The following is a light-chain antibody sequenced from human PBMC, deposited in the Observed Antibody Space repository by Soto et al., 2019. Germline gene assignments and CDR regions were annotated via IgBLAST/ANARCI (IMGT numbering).Light chain of an antibody. CDR2: MAY. V-gene: IGKV2-28*01. CDR1: QRPLHGDGHKC. CDR3: MQSLQTPLT. Sequence: LVRAQSPLSLPVTPGEPATISCRSSQRPLHGDGHKCLDWFLQKPGQSPQFLICMAYSRSSGVPDRFSASGSGTDFTLKISRVEAEDVGIYYLMQSLQTPLTIDGGPWVEDK. J-gene: IGKJ4*01.